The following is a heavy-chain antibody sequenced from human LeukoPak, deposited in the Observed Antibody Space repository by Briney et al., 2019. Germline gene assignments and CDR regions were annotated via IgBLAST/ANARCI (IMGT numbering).Heavy chain of an antibody. CDR1: GGSISSSSYY. CDR3: ARHSPIGGSGSYPFDY. D-gene: IGHD3-10*01. V-gene: IGHV4-39*01. CDR2: IYYSGST. Sequence: SETLSLTCTVSGGSISSSSYYSGWLRQPPGKGLEWVGSIYYSGSTYYSPSLKSRVTISVDTSKNQFSLKLSSVTAADTAVYYCARHSPIGGSGSYPFDYWGQGTLVTVSS. J-gene: IGHJ4*02.